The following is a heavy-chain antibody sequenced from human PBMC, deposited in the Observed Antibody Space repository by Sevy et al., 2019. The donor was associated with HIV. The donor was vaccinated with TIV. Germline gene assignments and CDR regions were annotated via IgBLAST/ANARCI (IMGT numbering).Heavy chain of an antibody. J-gene: IGHJ6*02. V-gene: IGHV3-11*01. CDR2: ISSSGSTI. Sequence: GGSLRLSCAASGFTFSDYYMSWIRQAPGKGLEWVSYISSSGSTIYYADSVKGRFTISRDNAKNSLYQQMNSLRAEDTAVYYCARGKRGGDFWSGYSYYYYGMDVWGQGTTVTVSS. CDR3: ARGKRGGDFWSGYSYYYYGMDV. CDR1: GFTFSDYY. D-gene: IGHD3-3*01.